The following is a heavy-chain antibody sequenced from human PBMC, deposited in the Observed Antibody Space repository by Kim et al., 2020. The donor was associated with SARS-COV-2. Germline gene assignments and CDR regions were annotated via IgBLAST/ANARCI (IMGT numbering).Heavy chain of an antibody. V-gene: IGHV3-23*01. CDR1: GFRVNNFA. J-gene: IGHJ3*01. Sequence: GGSLRLSCTASGFRVNNFAINWVRQDPGKGLEWVSAISGSGDSIYYADSVKGRFTSSRDKSKNMAFLQMNSLTAEDTALCYCSKRGPYGNGAFDFWGHGTRVTVSS. D-gene: IGHD4-4*01. CDR2: ISGSGDSI. CDR3: SKRGPYGNGAFDF.